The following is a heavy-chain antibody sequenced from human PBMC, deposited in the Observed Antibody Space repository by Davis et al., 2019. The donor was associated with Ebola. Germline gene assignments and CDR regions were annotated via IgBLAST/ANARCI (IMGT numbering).Heavy chain of an antibody. V-gene: IGHV3-73*01. CDR2: IRSKANSYAT. CDR3: TYSGYGGIDY. CDR1: GLILSGSS. J-gene: IGHJ4*02. D-gene: IGHD5-12*01. Sequence: GESLKISCAASGLILSGSSLHWVRQASGKGLEWVGRIRSKANSYATAYAASVKGRFTISRDDSKNTAYLQMNSLKTEDTAVYYCTYSGYGGIDYWGQGTLVTVSP.